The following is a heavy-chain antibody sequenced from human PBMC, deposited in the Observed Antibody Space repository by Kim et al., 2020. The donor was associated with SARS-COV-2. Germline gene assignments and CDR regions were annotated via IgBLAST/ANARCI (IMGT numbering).Heavy chain of an antibody. J-gene: IGHJ5*02. CDR3: ARDLGGGSSSPWYNWFDP. CDR1: GFTFSSYA. V-gene: IGHV3-30-3*01. Sequence: GGSLRLSCAASGFTFSSYAMHWVRQAPGKGLEWVAVISYDGSNKYYADSVKGRFTISRDNSKNTLYLQMNSLRAEDTAVYYCARDLGGGSSSPWYNWFDPWGQGTLVTVSS. CDR2: ISYDGSNK. D-gene: IGHD6-13*01.